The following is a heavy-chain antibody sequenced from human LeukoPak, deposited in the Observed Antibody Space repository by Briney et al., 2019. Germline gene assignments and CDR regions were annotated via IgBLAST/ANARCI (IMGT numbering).Heavy chain of an antibody. CDR1: GFTFSSYA. CDR2: ISYDGSNK. V-gene: IGHV3-30-3*01. D-gene: IGHD3-10*01. Sequence: PGRSLRLSCAASGFTFSSYAMHWVRQAPGKGLEWVAVISYDGSNKYYADSVKGRFTISRDNSKNTLYLQMNSLRAEDTAVYYCARSPYGSSGSYSFDYWGQGTLVTVSS. CDR3: ARSPYGSSGSYSFDY. J-gene: IGHJ4*02.